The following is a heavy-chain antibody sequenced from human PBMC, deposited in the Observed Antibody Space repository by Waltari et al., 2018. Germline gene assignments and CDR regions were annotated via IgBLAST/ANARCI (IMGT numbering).Heavy chain of an antibody. CDR3: AREWDGGDAFDI. CDR2: ISYDGSNK. J-gene: IGHJ3*02. V-gene: IGHV3-30*01. D-gene: IGHD3-16*01. CDR1: GFTFSRSA. Sequence: QVQLVESGGGVVQPGRSLRLSCAASGFTFSRSAMHWVRQAPGKGLEWVAVISYDGSNKYYADSVKGRFTISRDNSKNTLYLQMNSLRAEDTAVYYCAREWDGGDAFDIWGQGTMVTVSS.